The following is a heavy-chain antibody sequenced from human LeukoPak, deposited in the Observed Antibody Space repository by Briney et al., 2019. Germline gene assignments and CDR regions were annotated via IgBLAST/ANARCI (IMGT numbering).Heavy chain of an antibody. D-gene: IGHD3-22*01. Sequence: KPSETLSLTCTVSGASINNNFWTWIQQPPGKGLEWIGYIYSSGSANYNPSLKSRVIISGATSKNQISLNLTSVTAADTAVYFCARHRDYYDTWGHGTLVTVSS. CDR3: ARHRDYYDT. CDR1: GASINNNF. CDR2: IYSSGSA. J-gene: IGHJ4*01. V-gene: IGHV4-59*08.